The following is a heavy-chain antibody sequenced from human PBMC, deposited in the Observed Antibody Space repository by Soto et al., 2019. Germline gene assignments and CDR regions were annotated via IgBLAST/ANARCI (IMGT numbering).Heavy chain of an antibody. V-gene: IGHV1-69*01. CDR1: GGTFSSYA. CDR2: IIPIFGTA. J-gene: IGHJ6*02. Sequence: QVQLVQSGAEVKKPGSSVKVSCKASGGTFSSYAISWVRQAPGQGLEWMGGIIPIFGTANYAQKFQGRVTITADESTSTAYMELSSLRSEDTAVYYCATQIVVVPAAMIGYYYYYGMDVWGQGTTVTVSS. CDR3: ATQIVVVPAAMIGYYYYYGMDV. D-gene: IGHD2-2*01.